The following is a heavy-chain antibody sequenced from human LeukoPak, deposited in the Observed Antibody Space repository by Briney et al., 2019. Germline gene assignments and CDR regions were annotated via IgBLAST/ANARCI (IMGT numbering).Heavy chain of an antibody. J-gene: IGHJ3*02. V-gene: IGHV1-46*01. CDR1: GDTFTSYY. CDR2: INPSGTST. CDR3: ARDHSRWWEPADAFDI. Sequence: ASVKVSCKASGDTFTSYYMHWVRQAPGQGLECMGIINPSGTSTSYAQKFQGRVTMTRDTSISTAYMELSRLRSDDTAVYYCARDHSRWWEPADAFDIWGQGTMVTVSS. D-gene: IGHD2-15*01.